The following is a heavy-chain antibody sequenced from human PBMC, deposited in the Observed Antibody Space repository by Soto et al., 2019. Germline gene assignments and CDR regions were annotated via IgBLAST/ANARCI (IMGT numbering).Heavy chain of an antibody. J-gene: IGHJ3*02. V-gene: IGHV3-15*07. Sequence: EVQLVESGGGLVKPGGSLRLSCAASGFTFSNAWMNWVRQAPGKGLEWVGRIKSKTDGGTTDYAAPVKGRFTISRDDSKNTLYLQMNSLKTEDTAVYYCTTLCKNTLVTKTPRGGICGHGTMVTVSS. D-gene: IGHD3-9*01. CDR2: IKSKTDGGTT. CDR3: TTLCKNTLVTKTPRGGI. CDR1: GFTFSNAW.